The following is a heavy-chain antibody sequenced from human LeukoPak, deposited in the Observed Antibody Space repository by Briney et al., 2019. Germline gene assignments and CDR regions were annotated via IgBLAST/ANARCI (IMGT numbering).Heavy chain of an antibody. Sequence: GGSLRLSCVASGFTFGGHGIPWFARAPGRGRGWVANIKPDGSDKYYVDSVKGRFTMSRDNARNSLYLQMDSLRADDTAVYYCARLKGDTSVFDYWGQGTLVTVSS. J-gene: IGHJ4*02. D-gene: IGHD3-16*01. CDR3: ARLKGDTSVFDY. V-gene: IGHV3-7*03. CDR2: IKPDGSDK. CDR1: GFTFGGHG.